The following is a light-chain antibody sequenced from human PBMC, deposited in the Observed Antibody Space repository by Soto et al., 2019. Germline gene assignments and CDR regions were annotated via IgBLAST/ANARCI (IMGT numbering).Light chain of an antibody. V-gene: IGKV3-20*01. CDR2: GAF. J-gene: IGKJ1*01. CDR3: QQYGSSPRT. CDR1: QSVASN. Sequence: EIVLTQSPATLSVSPGERATLSCRTSQSVASNFAWYQQKPGQAPRLLVYGAFIRAPGFPVRFRGSGSGSEFTLTISRLEPEDFAVYYCQQYGSSPRTFGQGTKVEIK.